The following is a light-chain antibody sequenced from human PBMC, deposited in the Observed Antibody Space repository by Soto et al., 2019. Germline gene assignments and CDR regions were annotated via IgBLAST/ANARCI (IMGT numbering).Light chain of an antibody. Sequence: QSVLTQSPSTSASLGASVKLTCTLSSGHSTYAIAWHQQQPEKGPRYLMKLNSDGSHSKGDGIPDRFSGSSSGAERYLTISSLQSEDEPDYYCQTWGTGIQVIFGGGTKVTVL. J-gene: IGLJ2*01. CDR3: QTWGTGIQVI. V-gene: IGLV4-69*01. CDR1: SGHSTYA. CDR2: LNSDGSH.